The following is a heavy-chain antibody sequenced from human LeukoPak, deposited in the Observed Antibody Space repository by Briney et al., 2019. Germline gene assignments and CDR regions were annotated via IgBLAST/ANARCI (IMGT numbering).Heavy chain of an antibody. J-gene: IGHJ4*02. V-gene: IGHV3-48*04. Sequence: PGGSLRLSCAASGFTFSNYSMNWVRQAPGKGLEWVSYISSVSSSTIYYADSVKGRFTISRDNAKNSLYLQMNSLRAKDTAVYYCARDQADGRAPFDYWGQGTLVTVSS. CDR3: ARDQADGRAPFDY. CDR2: ISSVSSSTI. D-gene: IGHD5-24*01. CDR1: GFTFSNYS.